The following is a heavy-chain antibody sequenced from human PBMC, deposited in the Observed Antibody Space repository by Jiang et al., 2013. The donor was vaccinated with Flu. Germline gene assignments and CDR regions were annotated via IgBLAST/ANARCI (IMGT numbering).Heavy chain of an antibody. CDR1: GGSISSSSYY. D-gene: IGHD3-3*01. CDR3: ARGSYYDFWSGYKPIDP. J-gene: IGHJ5*02. CDR2: IYYSGST. Sequence: VKPSETLSLTCTVSGGSISSSSYYWGWIRQPPGKGLEWIGSIYYSGSTYYNPSLKSRVTISVDTSKNQFSLKLSSVTAADTAVYYCARGSYYDFWSGYKPIDPWGQGTLVTVSS. V-gene: IGHV4-39*07.